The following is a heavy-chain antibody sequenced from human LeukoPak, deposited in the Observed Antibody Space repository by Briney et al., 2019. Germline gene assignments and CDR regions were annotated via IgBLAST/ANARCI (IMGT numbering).Heavy chain of an antibody. J-gene: IGHJ4*02. D-gene: IGHD3-22*01. CDR1: GITLSNYG. CDR2: ISGSGGGT. V-gene: IGHV3-23*01. CDR3: ATRGVVIRVILVGFHKEAYYFDS. Sequence: GGSLRLSCAVAGITLSNYGMSWVRQAPGKGLEWVAGISGSGGGTNYADSVKGRFTISRDNPKNTLYLQMNSLRAEDTAVYFCATRGVVIRVILVGFHKEAYYFDSWGQGALVTVSS.